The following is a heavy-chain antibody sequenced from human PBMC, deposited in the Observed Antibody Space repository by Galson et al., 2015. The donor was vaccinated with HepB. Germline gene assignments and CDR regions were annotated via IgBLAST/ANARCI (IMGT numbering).Heavy chain of an antibody. CDR3: AREGPRYCSGGSCYSLDSAGFDY. J-gene: IGHJ4*02. D-gene: IGHD2-15*01. CDR2: ISYDGSNK. Sequence: SLRLSCAASGFTFSSYAMHWVRQAPGKGLEWVAVISYDGSNKYYADSVKGRFTISRDNSKNTLYLQMNSLRAEDTAVYYCAREGPRYCSGGSCYSLDSAGFDYWGQGTLVTVSS. CDR1: GFTFSSYA. V-gene: IGHV3-30*04.